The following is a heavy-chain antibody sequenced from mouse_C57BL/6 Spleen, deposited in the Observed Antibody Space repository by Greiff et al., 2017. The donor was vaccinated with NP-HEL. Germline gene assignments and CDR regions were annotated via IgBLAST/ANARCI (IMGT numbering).Heavy chain of an antibody. CDR1: GYTFTSYW. CDR3: ARRDIDGYYFDY. CDR2: IDPSDSYT. V-gene: IGHV1-69*01. D-gene: IGHD1-2*01. Sequence: VQLQQSGAELVMPGASVKLSCKASGYTFTSYWMHWVKQRPGQGLEWIGEIDPSDSYTNYNQKFKGKSTLTVDKSSSTAYMQLSSLTSEDSAVYYCARRDIDGYYFDYWGQGTTLTVSS. J-gene: IGHJ2*01.